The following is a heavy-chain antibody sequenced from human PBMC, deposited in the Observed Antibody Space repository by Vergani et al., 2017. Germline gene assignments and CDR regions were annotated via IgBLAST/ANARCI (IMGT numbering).Heavy chain of an antibody. Sequence: QVTLRESGPALVKTTQTLTLTCTFSGFSLSTSGLCVSWISQPPGKALEWLALIDWVEDKYYSTSLKTRLTISKDHSKNQVVHTMTNMDPEDTATYYRPRIRYSGRYLRFDYWGQGTLVTVSS. D-gene: IGHD1-26*01. CDR1: GFSLSTSGLC. CDR2: IDWVEDK. V-gene: IGHV2-70*01. J-gene: IGHJ4*02. CDR3: PRIRYSGRYLRFDY.